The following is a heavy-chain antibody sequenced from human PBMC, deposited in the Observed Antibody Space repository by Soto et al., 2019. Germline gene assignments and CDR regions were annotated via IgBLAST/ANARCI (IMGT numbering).Heavy chain of an antibody. CDR2: IYHSGST. CDR3: ARVWIAAAGTFDP. CDR1: GGSISSGGYS. Sequence: ASETLSLTCAVSGGSISSGGYSWSWIRQPPGKGLEWIGYIYHSGSTYYNPSLKSRVTISVDRSKNQFSLKLSSVTAADTAVYYCARVWIAAAGTFDPWGQGTLVTVSS. J-gene: IGHJ5*02. V-gene: IGHV4-30-2*01. D-gene: IGHD6-13*01.